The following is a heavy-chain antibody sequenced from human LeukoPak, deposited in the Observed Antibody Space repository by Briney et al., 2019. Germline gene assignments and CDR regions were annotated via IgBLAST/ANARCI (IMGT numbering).Heavy chain of an antibody. Sequence: TGGSLRLSCAASGFTFSSYSMNWVRQAPGKGLEWVSSISSSSSSYIYYADSVKGRFTISRDNAKNSLYLQMNSLRAEGTAVYYCARLVCSSTSCYDYWGQGTLVTVSS. J-gene: IGHJ4*02. CDR1: GFTFSSYS. V-gene: IGHV3-21*01. CDR3: ARLVCSSTSCYDY. CDR2: ISSSSSSYI. D-gene: IGHD2-2*01.